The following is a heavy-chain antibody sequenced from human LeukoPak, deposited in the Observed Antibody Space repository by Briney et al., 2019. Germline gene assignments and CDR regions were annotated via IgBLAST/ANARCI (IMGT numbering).Heavy chain of an antibody. Sequence: GGSLRLSCAASGFTVSSSYMSWVRQVPGKGLEWVSAISGGADSTFYADSVKGRFTISRDNLKNTLYLQMNSLRAEDTAVYYCARYVVGAINYFDYWGQGTLVTVSS. V-gene: IGHV3-23*01. CDR2: ISGGADST. CDR3: ARYVVGAINYFDY. J-gene: IGHJ4*02. CDR1: GFTVSSSY. D-gene: IGHD1-26*01.